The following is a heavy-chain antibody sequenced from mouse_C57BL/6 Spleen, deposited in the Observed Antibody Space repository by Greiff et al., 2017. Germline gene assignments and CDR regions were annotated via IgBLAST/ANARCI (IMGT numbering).Heavy chain of an antibody. Sequence: QVQLQQSGAELVKPGASVKISCKASGYAFSSYWMNWVKQRPGKGLEWIGQIYPGDGDTNYNGKFKGKATLTADKSSSTAYMQLSSLTSEDSAVYFCARGIYSKGYFDDWGQGTTLTVSS. J-gene: IGHJ2*01. V-gene: IGHV1-80*01. CDR3: ARGIYSKGYFDD. CDR1: GYAFSSYW. D-gene: IGHD2-5*01. CDR2: IYPGDGDT.